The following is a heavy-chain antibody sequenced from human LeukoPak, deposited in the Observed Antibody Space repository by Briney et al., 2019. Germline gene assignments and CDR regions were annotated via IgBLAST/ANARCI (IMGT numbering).Heavy chain of an antibody. CDR3: ARDLALYPLVVVVPEYAFDI. CDR2: INPSGGST. J-gene: IGHJ3*02. CDR1: GYTFTSYY. D-gene: IGHD2-15*01. Sequence: ASVKVSCKASGYTFTSYYMHWVRQAPGQALEWRGIINPSGGSTSYAQKFQGRVTMTRDMSTRTVYMELSSLRSEDTAVYYCARDLALYPLVVVVPEYAFDIWGQGTMVTVPS. V-gene: IGHV1-46*01.